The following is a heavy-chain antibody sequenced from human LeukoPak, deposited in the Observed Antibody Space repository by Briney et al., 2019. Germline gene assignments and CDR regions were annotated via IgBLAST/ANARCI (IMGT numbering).Heavy chain of an antibody. Sequence: LVASVKVSCKVSGYTLTELSMHWVRQAPGKGLEWMGGFDPEDGETIYAQKFQGRVTMTEDTSTDTAYTELSSLRSEDTAVYYCAMQLERAGYWFDPWGQGTLVTVSS. CDR2: FDPEDGET. CDR1: GYTLTELS. V-gene: IGHV1-24*01. J-gene: IGHJ5*02. D-gene: IGHD1-1*01. CDR3: AMQLERAGYWFDP.